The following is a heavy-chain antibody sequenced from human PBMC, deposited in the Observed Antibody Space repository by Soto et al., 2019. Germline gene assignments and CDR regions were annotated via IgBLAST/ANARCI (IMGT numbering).Heavy chain of an antibody. CDR2: IYSGGST. D-gene: IGHD6-19*01. CDR1: GFTVNSNY. Sequence: EVQLVESGGGLVQPGGSLRLSCAASGFTVNSNYMSWVRQAPGKRLEWVSIIYSGGSTYYADSVKGRFTISRDNSKNTLYLQLNSLRAEDTAVYYCARGQWGGSGLPIDYWGQGTLVTVSS. V-gene: IGHV3-66*01. J-gene: IGHJ4*02. CDR3: ARGQWGGSGLPIDY.